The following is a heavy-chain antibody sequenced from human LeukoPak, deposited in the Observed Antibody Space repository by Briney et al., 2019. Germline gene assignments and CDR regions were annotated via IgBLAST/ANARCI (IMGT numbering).Heavy chain of an antibody. V-gene: IGHV1-2*04. Sequence: ASVSVSCTGSGYTFTGYYMHWVRQAPGQGLEWMGYANPNSGGTNYAPKSQGWVTITSDTSLRTAYFEQTRLRSDDTAVYYCARVGGCDCDYFDYWGQGTLVTVSS. CDR1: GYTFTGYY. J-gene: IGHJ4*02. CDR2: ANPNSGGT. D-gene: IGHD2-21*02. CDR3: ARVGGCDCDYFDY.